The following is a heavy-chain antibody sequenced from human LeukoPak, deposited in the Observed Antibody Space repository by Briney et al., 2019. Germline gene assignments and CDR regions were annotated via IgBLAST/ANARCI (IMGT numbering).Heavy chain of an antibody. V-gene: IGHV3-74*01. D-gene: IGHD3-3*01. Sequence: GSLRLSCAASGFPFSIYWMHWVRQAPGKGLVWVSRINSDGGSPSYPDSVKGRFTISRDNAKNTLYLQMNSLRAEDTAVYYCARDEDWSGYYGAFDIWGQGTMVTVSS. CDR2: INSDGGSP. J-gene: IGHJ3*02. CDR1: GFPFSIYW. CDR3: ARDEDWSGYYGAFDI.